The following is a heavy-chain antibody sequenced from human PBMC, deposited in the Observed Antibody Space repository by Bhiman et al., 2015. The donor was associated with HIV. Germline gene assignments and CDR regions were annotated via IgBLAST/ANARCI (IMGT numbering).Heavy chain of an antibody. J-gene: IGHJ3*02. Sequence: VQLVESGGGLVQPGGSLRLSCVASGFSFSSYGMHWVRQAPGKGLEWMAFIRYDGSGEYYGDSVKGRFTISRDNSKNTVFLLMSSLRPEDTAVYYCAKDKSIVGVSTNACDMWGQGTMVTVSS. CDR1: GFSFSSYG. V-gene: IGHV3-30*02. CDR3: AKDKSIVGVSTNACDM. D-gene: IGHD1-26*01. CDR2: IRYDGSGE.